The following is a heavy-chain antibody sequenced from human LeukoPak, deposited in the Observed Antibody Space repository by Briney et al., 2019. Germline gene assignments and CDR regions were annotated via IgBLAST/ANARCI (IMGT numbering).Heavy chain of an antibody. D-gene: IGHD3-3*01. CDR3: ARCGRMRIFGAAGRTGFDP. CDR2: ISSSGSPI. J-gene: IGHJ5*02. CDR1: GFIFSDYY. Sequence: SGGSLRLSCGASGFIFSDYYMSWIRQAPGKGLECVSYISSSGSPIYYADSVKGRFTISRDNAKNSLYPQMNSLRAEDTAVYYCARCGRMRIFGAAGRTGFDPWGQGTLVIVSS. V-gene: IGHV3-11*04.